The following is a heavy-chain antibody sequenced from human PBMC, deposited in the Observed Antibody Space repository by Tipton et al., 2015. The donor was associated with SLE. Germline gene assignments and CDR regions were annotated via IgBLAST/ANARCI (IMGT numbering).Heavy chain of an antibody. Sequence: TLSLTCTVSGGSISSHYWSWIRQLPGKGLEWIGNIYYSGSTNYNSSLKSRVTISVDTSKNQFSLKLSSVTAADTAVYYCARVFDYGDYEYFDYWGQGTLVTVSS. CDR3: ARVFDYGDYEYFDY. J-gene: IGHJ4*02. CDR1: GGSISSHY. CDR2: IYYSGST. D-gene: IGHD4-17*01. V-gene: IGHV4-59*11.